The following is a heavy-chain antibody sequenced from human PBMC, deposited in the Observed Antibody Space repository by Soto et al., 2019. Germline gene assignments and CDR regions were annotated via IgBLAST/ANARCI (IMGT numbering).Heavy chain of an antibody. J-gene: IGHJ4*02. CDR2: ITASGEKL. V-gene: IGHV3-23*01. CDR3: ARGPLGYYYISGPLCDY. CDR1: GFSLSSYA. Sequence: PGGSLRLSCAASGFSLSSYAMTWVRQAPGKGLEWVSGITASGEKLYYADSVKGRFTVSRDNSKNTLYLQMHSLRADDTAVYYCARGPLGYYYISGPLCDYWGQGTLVTVSS. D-gene: IGHD3-22*01.